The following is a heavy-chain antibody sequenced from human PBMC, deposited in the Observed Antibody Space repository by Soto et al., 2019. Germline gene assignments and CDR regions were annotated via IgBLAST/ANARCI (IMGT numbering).Heavy chain of an antibody. J-gene: IGHJ3*02. CDR2: IYYSGST. Sequence: QVQLQESGPGLVKPSQTLSLTCTVSGGSISSGGYYWSWIRQHPGKGLEWIGYIYYSGSTYYNPSLKSRVTLSVDTSKNQFSLKLSSVTAADTAVYYCARDLSPYYYDSSGYPHVVDAFDIWGQGTMVTVSS. D-gene: IGHD3-22*01. V-gene: IGHV4-31*03. CDR1: GGSISSGGYY. CDR3: ARDLSPYYYDSSGYPHVVDAFDI.